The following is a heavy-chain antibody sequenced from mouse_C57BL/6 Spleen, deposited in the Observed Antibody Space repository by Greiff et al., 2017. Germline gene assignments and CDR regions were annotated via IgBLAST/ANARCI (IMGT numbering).Heavy chain of an antibody. CDR1: GYTFTSYW. D-gene: IGHD1-1*01. CDR2: IYPGSGST. J-gene: IGHJ3*01. Sequence: QVQLQQPGAELVKPGASVKMSCKASGYTFTSYWITWVKQRPGQGLEWIGDIYPGSGSTNYNEKFKSKATLTVDTSSSTAYMQLSSLTSEDSAVYYCARGGGGSSYEGSKGFAYWGQGTLVTVSA. CDR3: ARGGGGSSYEGSKGFAY. V-gene: IGHV1-55*01.